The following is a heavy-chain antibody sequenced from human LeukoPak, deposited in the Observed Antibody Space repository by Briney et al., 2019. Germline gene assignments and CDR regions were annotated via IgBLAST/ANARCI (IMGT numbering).Heavy chain of an antibody. D-gene: IGHD1-14*01. V-gene: IGHV3-23*01. CDR1: GFTFSIYA. CDR2: ISGGGANT. CDR3: ARGSERYYFDY. J-gene: IGHJ4*02. Sequence: GGSLRLSCAASGFTFSIYAMSWVRQAPGKGLEWVSTISGGGANTYYADSVKGRFTISRDNSRNTLYLQMNSLRADDTAVYYCARGSERYYFDYWGQGTLVTVSS.